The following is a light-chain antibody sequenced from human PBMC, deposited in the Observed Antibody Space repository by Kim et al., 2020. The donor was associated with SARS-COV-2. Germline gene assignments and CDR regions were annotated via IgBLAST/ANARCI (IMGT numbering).Light chain of an antibody. Sequence: PGQSVTISCTGSRSNVGGYNYVSWYQQYPGKAPKFIIYDVNKRPSGVPDRFSGSKSGNTASLTISGLQAEDEAYYYCSSYAGRSWVFGGGTQLTVL. CDR3: SSYAGRSWV. V-gene: IGLV2-11*01. J-gene: IGLJ3*02. CDR2: DVN. CDR1: RSNVGGYNY.